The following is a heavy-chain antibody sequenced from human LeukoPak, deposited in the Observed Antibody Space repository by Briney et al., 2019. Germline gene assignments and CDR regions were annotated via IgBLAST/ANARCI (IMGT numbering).Heavy chain of an antibody. CDR2: IYHSGST. D-gene: IGHD6-19*01. CDR3: ARMVSSGWYGKRFDY. V-gene: IGHV4-30-2*01. CDR1: GGSLSSGGYY. J-gene: IGHJ4*02. Sequence: SQTLSLTCTVSGGSLSSGGYYWSWIRQPPGKGLEWIGYIYHSGSTYYNPSLKSRVTISVDRSKNQFSLKLSSVTAADTAVYYCARMVSSGWYGKRFDYWGQGTLVTVSS.